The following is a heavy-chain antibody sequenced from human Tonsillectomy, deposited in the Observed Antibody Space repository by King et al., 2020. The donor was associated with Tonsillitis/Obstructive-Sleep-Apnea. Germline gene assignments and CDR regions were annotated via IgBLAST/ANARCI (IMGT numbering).Heavy chain of an antibody. CDR2: ISAYNGNT. D-gene: IGHD1-7*01. CDR3: ARDCGTTRCFGHWFDP. Sequence: QLVQSGAEVKKPGASVKVSCKASGYTFTSYGISWVRQAPGQGLEWMGWISAYNGNTHYAQKLQGRVTVTTDTSTSTAYMDLRSLRSDDTAVYYCARDCGTTRCFGHWFDPWGQGTLVTVSS. J-gene: IGHJ5*02. CDR1: GYTFTSYG. V-gene: IGHV1-18*01.